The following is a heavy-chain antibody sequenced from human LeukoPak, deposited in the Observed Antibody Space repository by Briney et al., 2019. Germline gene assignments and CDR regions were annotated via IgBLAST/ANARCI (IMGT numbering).Heavy chain of an antibody. CDR2: INHSGST. CDR3: ARARSWEPLGY. CDR1: GGSFSGYY. D-gene: IGHD1-14*01. J-gene: IGHJ4*02. Sequence: SETLSLTCAVYGGSFSGYYWSWIRQPPGKGLEWIGEINHSGSTNYNPSLKSRVTISVDTSKNQFSLKLSSVTAADTAVYYCARARSWEPLGYWGQGTLVTVSS. V-gene: IGHV4-34*01.